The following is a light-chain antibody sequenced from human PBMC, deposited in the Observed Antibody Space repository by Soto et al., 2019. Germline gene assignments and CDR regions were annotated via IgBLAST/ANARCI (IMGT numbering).Light chain of an antibody. J-gene: IGKJ1*01. CDR2: AAS. CDR1: QGVSNY. Sequence: DIELTQSPASLSASVGDRVTITCRASQGVSNYLAWYQQKPGKVPKLLIYAASTLQSGVPSRFSGSGSGTDFTLTISSLQPEDVATYYCQKYNSVRTFGQRTKVDIK. CDR3: QKYNSVRT. V-gene: IGKV1-27*01.